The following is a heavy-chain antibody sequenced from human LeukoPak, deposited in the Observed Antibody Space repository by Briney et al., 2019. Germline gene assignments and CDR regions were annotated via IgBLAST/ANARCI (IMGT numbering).Heavy chain of an antibody. V-gene: IGHV3-21*01. D-gene: IGHD3-16*02. J-gene: IGHJ4*02. CDR1: GFTFSSYS. Sequence: GGSLRLSCAASGFTFSSYSMNWVRQAPGKGLEWVSSISSSSSYIYYADSVKGRFTISRDNAKNSLYLQMNSLRAEDTAVYYCAGSMITFGGVIATPLYWGQGTLVTVSS. CDR3: AGSMITFGGVIATPLY. CDR2: ISSSSSYI.